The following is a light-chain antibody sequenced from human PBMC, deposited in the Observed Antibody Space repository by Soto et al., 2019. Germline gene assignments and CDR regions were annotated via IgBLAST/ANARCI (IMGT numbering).Light chain of an antibody. CDR1: KLGNKY. CDR3: QGWDSSTVV. V-gene: IGLV3-1*01. J-gene: IGLJ2*01. CDR2: QDS. Sequence: SYELTQPPSVSVSPGQTASITCSGHKLGNKYACWYQQKPGQSPVLVIYQDSKRPSGIPERFSGSNSGNTATLTISGTQAMDEADYYCQGWDSSTVVFGGGTKLTVL.